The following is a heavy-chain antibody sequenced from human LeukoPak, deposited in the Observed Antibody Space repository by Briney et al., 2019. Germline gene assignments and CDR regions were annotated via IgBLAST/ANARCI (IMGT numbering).Heavy chain of an antibody. Sequence: SETLSLTCTVSGGSISSYYWSWIRQPAGQGLEWIGRIYTSGSTSYNPYLKSRVTMSVDMSKNQFSLKLSSVTAADTAVYYCAREERSRWSIDYWGQGTLVTVSS. J-gene: IGHJ4*02. D-gene: IGHD6-13*01. CDR1: GGSISSYY. CDR3: AREERSRWSIDY. V-gene: IGHV4-4*07. CDR2: IYTSGST.